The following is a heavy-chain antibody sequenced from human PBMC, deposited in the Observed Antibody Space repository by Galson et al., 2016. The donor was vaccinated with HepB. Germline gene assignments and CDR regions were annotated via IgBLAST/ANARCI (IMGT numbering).Heavy chain of an antibody. Sequence: SLRLSCAGSGFNFGDYSVGWFRQAPGRGLEWVAFIRLRAFGETLDYAASVKGRFTISRDDSKQVAFLQMNGLQRDDTGSYYCTRVSGYTSRSWGQGTLVIVSS. V-gene: IGHV3-49*03. D-gene: IGHD2-2*01. CDR2: IRLRAFGETL. CDR3: TRVSGYTSRS. J-gene: IGHJ4*02. CDR1: GFNFGDYS.